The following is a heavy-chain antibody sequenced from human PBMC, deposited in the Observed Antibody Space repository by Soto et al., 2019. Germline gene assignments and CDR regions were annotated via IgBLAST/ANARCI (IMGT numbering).Heavy chain of an antibody. CDR2: IYYSGST. CDR1: GYSISSSNW. Sequence: SETLSLTCAVSGYSISSSNWWGWIRQPPGKGLEWIGYIYYSGSTYYNPSLKSRVTMSVDTSKNQFSLKLSSVTAVDTAVYYCARAIAAAGTGNYYYYGMDVWGQGTTVTVSS. CDR3: ARAIAAAGTGNYYYYGMDV. J-gene: IGHJ6*02. D-gene: IGHD6-13*01. V-gene: IGHV4-28*03.